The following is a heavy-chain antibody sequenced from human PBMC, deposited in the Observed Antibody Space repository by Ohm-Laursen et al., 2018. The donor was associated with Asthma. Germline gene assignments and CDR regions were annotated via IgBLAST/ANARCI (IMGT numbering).Heavy chain of an antibody. CDR2: ISTASTFI. CDR1: GSTFSSYS. D-gene: IGHD1-26*01. V-gene: IGHV3-21*01. CDR3: ARSGAEWEMPGREYSLHH. J-gene: IGHJ1*01. Sequence: SLRLSCAASGSTFSSYSIHWVRQVPGKGLEWVASISTASTFIYYADSVRCRFTTSRDNAKNSVYLQMNSLRAEDTALYHCARSGAEWEMPGREYSLHHWGEGTLVTVSS.